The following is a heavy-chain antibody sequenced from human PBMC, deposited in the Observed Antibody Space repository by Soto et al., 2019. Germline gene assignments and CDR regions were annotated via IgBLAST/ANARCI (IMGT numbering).Heavy chain of an antibody. Sequence: SETLSLTCTVSGGSIGTYYWSWIRQPPGKGLELIGYIDYSGTTNYSPSLKSRVTISIDTSKSQFFLKLKSVTAADTAVYYCARVRRSSSRPDAFDVWGQGTMVTVSS. V-gene: IGHV4-59*01. J-gene: IGHJ3*01. CDR1: GGSIGTYY. CDR3: ARVRRSSSRPDAFDV. D-gene: IGHD6-13*01. CDR2: IDYSGTT.